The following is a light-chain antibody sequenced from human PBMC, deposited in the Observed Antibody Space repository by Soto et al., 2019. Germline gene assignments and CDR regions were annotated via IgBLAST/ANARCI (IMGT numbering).Light chain of an antibody. J-gene: IGLJ1*01. Sequence: QLVLTQSPSASASLGASVKLTCTLSSGHSNYAIAWHHQQPEKGPRYLMKVNSDGSHRKGDGIPDRFSGSSSGAQRYLTISSLQSEDEADYYCQTWGTGIRVFGTGTKVTVL. V-gene: IGLV4-69*01. CDR1: SGHSNYA. CDR2: VNSDGSH. CDR3: QTWGTGIRV.